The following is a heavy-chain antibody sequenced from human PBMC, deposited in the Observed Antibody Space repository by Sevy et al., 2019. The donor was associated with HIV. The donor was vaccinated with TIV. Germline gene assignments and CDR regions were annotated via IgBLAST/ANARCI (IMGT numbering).Heavy chain of an antibody. J-gene: IGHJ4*02. CDR1: GFTFSSYA. V-gene: IGHV3-23*01. CDR3: AKNRVGSYPDY. CDR2: ISGSGGNR. Sequence: GGSLRLSCTASGFTFSSYAMSWVRQAPGKGLEWVSTISGSGGNRYYADSLKGRFTISRDNSRNTVLLQMTNPRAEDTAVYYCAKNRVGSYPDYWGQGTLVTVSS. D-gene: IGHD1-26*01.